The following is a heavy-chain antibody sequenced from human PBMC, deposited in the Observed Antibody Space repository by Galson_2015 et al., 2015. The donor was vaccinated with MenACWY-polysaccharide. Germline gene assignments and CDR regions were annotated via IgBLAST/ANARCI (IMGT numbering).Heavy chain of an antibody. J-gene: IGHJ6*02. D-gene: IGHD2-2*01. V-gene: IGHV3-30-3*01. CDR3: ARTYCDRTTCYGMDV. Sequence: DASNKYYADSVKDRFTISRDNSKNTLYLQMNSLRAEDTAVYYCARTYCDRTTCYGMDVWGQGTTVTVSS. CDR2: DASNK.